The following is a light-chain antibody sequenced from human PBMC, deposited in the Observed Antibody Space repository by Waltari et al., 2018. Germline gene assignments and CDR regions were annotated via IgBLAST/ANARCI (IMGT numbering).Light chain of an antibody. CDR1: QSISSW. Sequence: DIQMTKSPSTLSASVRDRVTITCRASQSISSWLAWYQQKPGKAPKLLIYKASSLESGVPSRFSGSRSGTEFTLTISSLQPDDFATYYCQQYNSYSTFGQGTKVEIK. CDR2: KAS. J-gene: IGKJ1*01. V-gene: IGKV1-5*03. CDR3: QQYNSYST.